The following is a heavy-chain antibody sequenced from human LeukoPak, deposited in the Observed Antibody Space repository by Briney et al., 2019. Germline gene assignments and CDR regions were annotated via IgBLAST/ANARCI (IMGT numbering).Heavy chain of an antibody. D-gene: IGHD3-10*02. CDR2: ISGSSGYI. J-gene: IGHJ6*04. CDR1: GFTFSHYY. V-gene: IGHV3-21*06. Sequence: GGSLRLSCAASGFTFSHYYMTWVRQAPGKGLEWVSSISGSSGYIFYADSVKGRFTISRDNAKNSLYLQMNSLRAEDTAVYYCAELGITMIGGVWGKGTTVTISS. CDR3: AELGITMIGGV.